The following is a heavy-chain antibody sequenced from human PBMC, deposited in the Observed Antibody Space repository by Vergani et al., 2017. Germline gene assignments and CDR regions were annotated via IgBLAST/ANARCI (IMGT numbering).Heavy chain of an antibody. CDR3: ARTFELAGGWIPGGMDV. D-gene: IGHD2/OR15-2a*01. CDR1: GFTFSSYA. V-gene: IGHV3-23*01. J-gene: IGHJ6*02. Sequence: EVQLLESGGGLVQPGGSLRLSCAASGFTFSSYAMSWVRQAPGKGLEWVSDISGSGGSTYYADSVKGRFTISRDNSKNTLYLQMNSLRAEDTAVYYCARTFELAGGWIPGGMDVWGQGTTVTVSS. CDR2: ISGSGGST.